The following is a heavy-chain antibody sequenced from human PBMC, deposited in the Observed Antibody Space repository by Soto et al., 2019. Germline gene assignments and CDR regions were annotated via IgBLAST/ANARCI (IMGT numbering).Heavy chain of an antibody. V-gene: IGHV4-30-2*01. D-gene: IGHD2-2*01. CDR1: GDSISSGGYS. CDR2: IYHSGST. J-gene: IGHJ4*02. CDR3: ARVYGGNCISTSCQFDD. Sequence: SETLSLTCAVSGDSISSGGYSWSWIRQPPGKGLEWIGYIYHSGSTYYNPSLKSRVTISVDRSKNQFTLKLSSVTAADTAVYYCARVYGGNCISTSCQFDDWGQGTLVSVAS.